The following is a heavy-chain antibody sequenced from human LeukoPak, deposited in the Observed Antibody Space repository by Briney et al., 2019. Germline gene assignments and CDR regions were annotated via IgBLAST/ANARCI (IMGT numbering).Heavy chain of an antibody. Sequence: PGGSLRLSCAAPGFTFSSYWMSWVRQAPGKGLEWVANIKQDGSEKYYVDSVKGRFTISRDNAKNSLYLQMNSLRAEDTAVYYCARDRDYDFWSGYTYYFDYWGQGTLVSVSS. CDR2: IKQDGSEK. V-gene: IGHV3-7*01. D-gene: IGHD3-3*01. J-gene: IGHJ4*02. CDR1: GFTFSSYW. CDR3: ARDRDYDFWSGYTYYFDY.